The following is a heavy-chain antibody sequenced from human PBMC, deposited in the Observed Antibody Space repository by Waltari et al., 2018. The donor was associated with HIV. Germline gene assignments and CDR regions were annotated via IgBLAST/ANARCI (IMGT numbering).Heavy chain of an antibody. V-gene: IGHV4-39*01. CDR2: IYYSGST. J-gene: IGHJ6*02. CDR1: ACSISSRSYY. CDR3: ARPIVVGALGYGMDV. D-gene: IGHD2-2*01. Sequence: QLQLQESGPGLVTPSETLSLTCTVSACSISSRSYYWGWIRQPPGKGLEWIGSIYYSGSTYYNPSLKSRVTISVDTSKNQFSLKLSSVTAADTAVYYCARPIVVGALGYGMDVWGQGTTVTVSS.